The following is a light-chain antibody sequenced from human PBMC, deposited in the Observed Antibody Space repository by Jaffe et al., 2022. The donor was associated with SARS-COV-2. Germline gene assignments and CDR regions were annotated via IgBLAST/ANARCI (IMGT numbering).Light chain of an antibody. CDR3: CSYAGFYTV. Sequence: QSALTQPRSVSGSPGQSVTISCTGTTRDIGAYNFVSWYQQHPGKAPKLILYNVTERPSGVPDRFSGSKSGNTASLTISGLQAEDESDYYCCSYAGFYTVFGGGTKLTV. CDR1: TRDIGAYNF. CDR2: NVT. V-gene: IGLV2-11*01. J-gene: IGLJ2*01.